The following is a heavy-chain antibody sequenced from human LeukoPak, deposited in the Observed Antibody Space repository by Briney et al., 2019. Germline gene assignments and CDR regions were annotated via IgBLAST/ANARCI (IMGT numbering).Heavy chain of an antibody. Sequence: SGGSLRLSCAASGFTFSSYAMSWVRHAPGKGLEWVSAISGSGGSTYYADSVKGRFTIARDNSKNTLYLQMNSVRAEDTAVYYCAKVPRITIFGVVIYYFDYWGQGTLVTVSS. CDR3: AKVPRITIFGVVIYYFDY. V-gene: IGHV3-23*01. D-gene: IGHD3-3*01. J-gene: IGHJ4*02. CDR1: GFTFSSYA. CDR2: ISGSGGST.